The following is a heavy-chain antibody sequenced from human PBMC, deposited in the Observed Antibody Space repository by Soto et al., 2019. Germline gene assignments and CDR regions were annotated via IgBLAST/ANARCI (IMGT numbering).Heavy chain of an antibody. CDR3: AGYCSGGSCYSESDY. D-gene: IGHD2-15*01. V-gene: IGHV3-21*01. CDR1: GFTFSSYS. Sequence: VQLVESGGGLVKPGGSLRLSCAASGFTFSSYSMNWVRLAPGKGLEWVSSISSSISSIYYADSVKGRFTISRDNAKNSLYLKMNSLRAEDSAVYYCAGYCSGGSCYSESDYWGQGTLVTVSS. CDR2: ISSSISSI. J-gene: IGHJ4*02.